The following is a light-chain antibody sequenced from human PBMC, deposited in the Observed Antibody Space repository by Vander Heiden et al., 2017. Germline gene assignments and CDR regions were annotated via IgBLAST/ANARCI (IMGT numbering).Light chain of an antibody. V-gene: IGLV5-45*03. CDR2: YKSDSDK. Sequence: QAMLTQPSSLSASPGASASLTCALRSGINVDAYRIYWYQQKPASPPQYLLSYKSDSDKQQGSGVPSRFSGSKDDSANAGILLISGLQSEDEADYYCMIWHSSAYVFGTGTKVTVL. CDR1: SGINVDAYR. J-gene: IGLJ1*01. CDR3: MIWHSSAYV.